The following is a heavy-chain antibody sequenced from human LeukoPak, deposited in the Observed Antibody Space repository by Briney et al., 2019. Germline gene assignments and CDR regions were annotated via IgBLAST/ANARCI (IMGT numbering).Heavy chain of an antibody. CDR2: ISYDGNTI. J-gene: IGHJ4*02. V-gene: IGHV3-30-3*01. Sequence: GRSLRLSCAASEFTFSNYALYWVRQAPGKGLQWVAVISYDGNTIHYADSVKGRFIISRDTSKNTLYLQMNSLRAEDTAIYYCARDAPGNSHTLDYWGQGTLVTVSS. CDR1: EFTFSNYA. CDR3: ARDAPGNSHTLDY. D-gene: IGHD4-23*01.